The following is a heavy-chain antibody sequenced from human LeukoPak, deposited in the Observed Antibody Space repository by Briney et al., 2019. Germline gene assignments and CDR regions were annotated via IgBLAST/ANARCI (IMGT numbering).Heavy chain of an antibody. Sequence: ASVKVSCKASGYTFTGYYMHWVRQAPGQGLEWMGWINPNSGGTNYAQKFQGRVTMTRDTSISTAYMELSGLRSDDTAVYYCARALSSSGWSNWFDPWGQGTLVTVSS. J-gene: IGHJ5*02. CDR2: INPNSGGT. CDR1: GYTFTGYY. D-gene: IGHD6-19*01. CDR3: ARALSSSGWSNWFDP. V-gene: IGHV1-2*02.